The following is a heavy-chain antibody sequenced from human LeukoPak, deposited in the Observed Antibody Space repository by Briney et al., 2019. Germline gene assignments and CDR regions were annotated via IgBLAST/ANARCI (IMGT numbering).Heavy chain of an antibody. CDR2: IYPSGNT. CDR1: GGSISDYY. Sequence: KPSETLSLTCTVSGGSISDYYWSWIRQPAGKGLEWIGHIYPSGNTNYNPSLKSRLTISVDTSKNQFSLKLSSATAADTAVYYCARDLPWGAAPPVDFQHWGQGTLVTVSS. V-gene: IGHV4-4*07. D-gene: IGHD6-6*01. CDR3: ARDLPWGAAPPVDFQH. J-gene: IGHJ1*01.